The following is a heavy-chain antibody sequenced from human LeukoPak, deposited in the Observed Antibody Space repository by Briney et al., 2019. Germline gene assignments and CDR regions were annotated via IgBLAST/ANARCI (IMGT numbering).Heavy chain of an antibody. D-gene: IGHD2-2*01. Sequence: ASVKVSCKASGYTFTSYGISWARQAPGQGLEWMGWISAYNGNTNYAQKLQGRVTMTTDTSTSTAYMELRSLRSDDTAVYYCARFTAVVPSGKPGDNWFDPWGQGTLVTVSS. CDR2: ISAYNGNT. V-gene: IGHV1-18*01. J-gene: IGHJ5*02. CDR1: GYTFTSYG. CDR3: ARFTAVVPSGKPGDNWFDP.